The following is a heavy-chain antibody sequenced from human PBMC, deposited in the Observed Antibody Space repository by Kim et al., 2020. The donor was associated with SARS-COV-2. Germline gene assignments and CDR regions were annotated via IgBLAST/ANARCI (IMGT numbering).Heavy chain of an antibody. CDR3: AKVGCGGDCYSRAFDI. CDR2: ISWNSGSI. J-gene: IGHJ3*02. Sequence: GGSLRLSCAASGFTFDDYAMHWVRQAPGKGQEWVSGISWNSGSIGYADSVKGRFTISRDNAKNSLYLQMNSLRAEDTALYYCAKVGCGGDCYSRAFDIWGQGTMVTVSS. V-gene: IGHV3-9*01. CDR1: GFTFDDYA. D-gene: IGHD2-21*02.